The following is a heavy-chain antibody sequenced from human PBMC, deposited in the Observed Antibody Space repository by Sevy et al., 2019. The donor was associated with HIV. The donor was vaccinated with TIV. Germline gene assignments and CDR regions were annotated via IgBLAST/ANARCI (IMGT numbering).Heavy chain of an antibody. J-gene: IGHJ3*02. Sequence: GGSLRLSCAASGFTFSNTWMSWVRQAPGKGLELVGRIKSKNDGGTTDYAAPVIGRFTISRDDSKSTLSLRMNSLKIEDTAVHYCIIMGWHGGFDIWGQGTMVTVSS. D-gene: IGHD4-17*01. CDR1: GFTFSNTW. V-gene: IGHV3-15*01. CDR3: IIMGWHGGFDI. CDR2: IKSKNDGGTT.